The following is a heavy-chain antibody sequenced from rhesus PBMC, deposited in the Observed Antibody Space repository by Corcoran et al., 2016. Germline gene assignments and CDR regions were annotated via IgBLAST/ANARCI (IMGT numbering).Heavy chain of an antibody. CDR2: INSGGDRT. CDR1: GFTFSSYP. Sequence: EVQVVETGGGLVQPGGSLRLSCAASGFTFSSYPMQWFRQAPGKGMEGISAINSGGDRTYYAASVKGRFTISRDNSKNTLSLQMNSLRTEDTAMYYCAKGYSNYWADYYGLDSWGQGVVVTVSS. CDR3: AKGYSNYWADYYGLDS. D-gene: IGHD4-23*01. V-gene: IGHV3-103*01. J-gene: IGHJ6*01.